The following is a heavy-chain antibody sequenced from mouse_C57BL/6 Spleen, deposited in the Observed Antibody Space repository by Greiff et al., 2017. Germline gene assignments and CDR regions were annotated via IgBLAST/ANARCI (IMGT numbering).Heavy chain of an antibody. J-gene: IGHJ2*01. D-gene: IGHD1-1*01. CDR3: ARWVVATGYFDY. Sequence: QVQLQQPGTELVKPGASVKLSCKASGYTFTSYWMHWVKQRPGQGLEWIGNIIPSNGGTNYNEKFKSKATLTVDKSSSTAYMQLSSLTSEDSAVYYCARWVVATGYFDYWGQGTTLTVSS. CDR2: IIPSNGGT. CDR1: GYTFTSYW. V-gene: IGHV1-53*01.